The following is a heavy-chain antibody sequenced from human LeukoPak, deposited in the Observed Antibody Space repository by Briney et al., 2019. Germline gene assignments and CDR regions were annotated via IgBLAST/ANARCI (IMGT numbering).Heavy chain of an antibody. V-gene: IGHV4-59*01. D-gene: IGHD5-24*01. Sequence: SETLSLTFTVSGGSISSYYWSWIRQPPGKGLEWIGYIYYSGSTNYNPSLKSRVIISVDTSQNQFSLKMSSVTAADTAVYYCARQRDGYNLVDFGVWGQGTVVTVSS. J-gene: IGHJ4*02. CDR2: IYYSGST. CDR1: GGSISSYY. CDR3: ARQRDGYNLVDFGV.